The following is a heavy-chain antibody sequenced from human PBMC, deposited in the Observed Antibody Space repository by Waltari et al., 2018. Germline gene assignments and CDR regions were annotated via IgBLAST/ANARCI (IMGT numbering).Heavy chain of an antibody. CDR3: ARTTETTSGGYYYYMDV. Sequence: EVQLVESGGGLVQPGGSLRLSCAASGFTFSSYDMSWVRQAPGKGLGGVSSVSGGGGSTYYADSVKGRFTISRDNSKNTLDLQMNSLRAEDTAVYYCARTTETTSGGYYYYMDVWGKGATVTVSS. J-gene: IGHJ6*03. CDR1: GFTFSSYD. V-gene: IGHV3-23*04. D-gene: IGHD4-17*01. CDR2: VSGGGGST.